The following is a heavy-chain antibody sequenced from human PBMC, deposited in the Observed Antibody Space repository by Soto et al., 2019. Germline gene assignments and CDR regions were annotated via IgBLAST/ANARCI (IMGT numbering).Heavy chain of an antibody. CDR3: ARDGLEGFWSGYYDY. J-gene: IGHJ4*02. CDR2: IIPIFGTA. D-gene: IGHD3-3*01. Sequence: GASVKVSCKASGGTFSSYAISWVRQAPGQGLEWMGGIIPIFGTANYAQKFQGRVTITADESTSTAYMELSSLRSEDTAVYYCARDGLEGFWSGYYDYWGQGTLVTVSS. CDR1: GGTFSSYA. V-gene: IGHV1-69*13.